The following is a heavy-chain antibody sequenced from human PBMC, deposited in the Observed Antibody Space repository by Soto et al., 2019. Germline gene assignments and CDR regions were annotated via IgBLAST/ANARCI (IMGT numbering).Heavy chain of an antibody. V-gene: IGHV3-30*18. D-gene: IGHD2-2*01. J-gene: IGHJ5*02. CDR3: VKDGGYCSSATCYSPRNHYFDA. CDR1: GFTFISYG. Sequence: TWGSLRLSCAASGFTFISYGIHFFRHSPVKGREWVAVISYDGSNKFYADSVKGRFTISRDDARNSVLLQMNSLRAGDTAVYYCVKDGGYCSSATCYSPRNHYFDAWGQGTLVTVSS. CDR2: ISYDGSNK.